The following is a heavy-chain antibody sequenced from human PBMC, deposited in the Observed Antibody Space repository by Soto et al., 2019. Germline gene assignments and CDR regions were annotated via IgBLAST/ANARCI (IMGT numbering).Heavy chain of an antibody. J-gene: IGHJ4*02. CDR1: GFSLSTSGVG. CDR3: VHKGGGDRILDY. D-gene: IGHD3-16*01. Sequence: QITLKESGPALVKPTQTLTLTCTFSGFSLSTSGVGVGWIRQPPGEALEWLALIYWDDYKHFSPSLESRLTIPQDTPKNQGVLTMTNMDPVDTATYYCVHKGGGDRILDYWGQGTLVTVSS. CDR2: IYWDDYK. V-gene: IGHV2-5*02.